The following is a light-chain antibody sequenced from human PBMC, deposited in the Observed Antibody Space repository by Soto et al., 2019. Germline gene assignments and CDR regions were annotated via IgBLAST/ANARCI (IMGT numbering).Light chain of an antibody. CDR1: SSDVGDFNY. CDR3: ISYTTNNPWV. V-gene: IGLV2-14*03. J-gene: IGLJ3*02. CDR2: DVT. Sequence: QPVLTQPASVSGSPGQSITISCTGASSDVGDFNYVTWYQQHPGKAPKLMIHDVTNRPSGVSYRFSGSKSGNTASLTISGLQAEDEADYYCISYTTNNPWVFGGGTKLTVL.